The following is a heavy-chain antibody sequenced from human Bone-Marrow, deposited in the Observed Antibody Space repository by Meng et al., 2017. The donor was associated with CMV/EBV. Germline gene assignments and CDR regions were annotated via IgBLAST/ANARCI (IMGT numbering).Heavy chain of an antibody. J-gene: IGHJ4*02. V-gene: IGHV3-23*01. Sequence: GESLKISFAASGFTFSSYAMSWVRQAPGKGLEWVSAISGSGGSTYYADSVKGRFTISRDNSKNTLYLQMNSLRAEDTAVYYCAKDLIDSSSVRIFDYWGQGTLVTVSS. CDR1: GFTFSSYA. D-gene: IGHD6-6*01. CDR2: ISGSGGST. CDR3: AKDLIDSSSVRIFDY.